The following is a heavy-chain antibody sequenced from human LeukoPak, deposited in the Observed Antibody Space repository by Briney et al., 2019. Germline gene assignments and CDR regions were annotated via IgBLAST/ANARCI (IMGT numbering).Heavy chain of an antibody. Sequence: GGSLRLSCAASGFPLSSYAMSWVRQVPGKGLEWVANMRQDGNEKYYVDSVRGRFTISRDNAKNSLYLQMNSLRAEDTAVYYCATDRRGSNDYWGQGTLVTVSS. CDR3: ATDRRGSNDY. CDR1: GFPLSSYA. V-gene: IGHV3-7*01. J-gene: IGHJ4*02. CDR2: MRQDGNEK. D-gene: IGHD3-10*01.